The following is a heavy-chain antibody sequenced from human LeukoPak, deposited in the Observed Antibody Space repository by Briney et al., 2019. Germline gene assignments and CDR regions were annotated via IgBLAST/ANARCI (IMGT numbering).Heavy chain of an antibody. V-gene: IGHV3-30-3*01. D-gene: IGHD3-22*01. Sequence: GGSLRLSCAASGFTFSSYAMHWVRQAPGKGLEWVAVISYDGSNKYYADSVKGRFTISRDNAKNSLYLQMNSLRAEDTALYYCAKDVYNYYDTSGYYSWGQGTQVTVSS. CDR2: ISYDGSNK. CDR3: AKDVYNYYDTSGYYS. CDR1: GFTFSSYA. J-gene: IGHJ4*02.